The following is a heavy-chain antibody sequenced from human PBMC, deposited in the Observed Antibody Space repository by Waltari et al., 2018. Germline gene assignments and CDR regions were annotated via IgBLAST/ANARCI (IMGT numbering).Heavy chain of an antibody. D-gene: IGHD4-17*01. J-gene: IGHJ4*02. CDR2: ISSSSSYI. Sequence: EVRLVESGGGLVKPGGSLRLSCAASGFTFSSYSMNWVRQAPGKGLEWVSSISSSSSYIYYADSVKGRFTISRDNAKNSLYLQMNSLRAEDTAVYYCATGGDYGDYVDYWGQGTLVTVSS. CDR1: GFTFSSYS. CDR3: ATGGDYGDYVDY. V-gene: IGHV3-21*01.